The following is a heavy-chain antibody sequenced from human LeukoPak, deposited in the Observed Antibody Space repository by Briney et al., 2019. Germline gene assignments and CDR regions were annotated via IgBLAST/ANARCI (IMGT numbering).Heavy chain of an antibody. CDR1: GSIPFNSYS. V-gene: IGHV3-23*01. Sequence: GGSLRLSCAASGSIPFNSYSMSWVRQAPGKGLEWVSAITSSGETTYYADSVKGRFTVSRDNSKNMVYLQMNSLRAEDAATYYCAKMQGYFDYWGQGSLVTVSS. J-gene: IGHJ4*02. CDR3: AKMQGYFDY. CDR2: ITSSGETT.